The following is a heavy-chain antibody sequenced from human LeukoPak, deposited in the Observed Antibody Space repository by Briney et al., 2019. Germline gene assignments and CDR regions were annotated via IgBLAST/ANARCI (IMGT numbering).Heavy chain of an antibody. V-gene: IGHV3-43*02. Sequence: GGSLRLSCAASGFTFDDYAMHWVRQAPGKGLEWVSLISGDGGSTYYADSVKGRFTSSRDNSKNSLYLQMNSLRTEDTALYYCAKNSGYDFSLDYWGQGTLVTVSS. CDR2: ISGDGGST. CDR3: AKNSGYDFSLDY. J-gene: IGHJ4*02. CDR1: GFTFDDYA. D-gene: IGHD5-12*01.